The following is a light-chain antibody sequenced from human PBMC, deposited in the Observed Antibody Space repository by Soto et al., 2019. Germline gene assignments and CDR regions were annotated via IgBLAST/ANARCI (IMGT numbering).Light chain of an antibody. J-gene: IGKJ5*01. V-gene: IGKV3-15*01. CDR2: GAF. CDR1: ENVRTK. CDR3: QQYDKWPYT. Sequence: EIVLTQSPATLSVSPGEGATLSCRASENVRTKVGWYQQKAGQAPRLLIYGAFIRAPGFPVRFRGTGSGSEFTLTISSLQTEDGALYYCQQYDKWPYTFGQGTRLEI.